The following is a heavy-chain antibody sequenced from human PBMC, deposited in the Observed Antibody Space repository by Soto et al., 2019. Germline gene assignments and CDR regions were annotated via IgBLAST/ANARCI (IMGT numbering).Heavy chain of an antibody. V-gene: IGHV3-15*01. CDR3: TTEAHPPDIVVVPAAIYYYYYMDA. CDR1: GFTFSNAW. J-gene: IGHJ6*03. D-gene: IGHD2-2*01. Sequence: EVQLVESGGGLVKPGGSLRLSCAASGFTFSNAWMSWVRQAPGKGLEWVGRIKSKTDGGTTDYAAPVKGRFTISRDDSKNTLYLQMNSLKTEDTAVYYCTTEAHPPDIVVVPAAIYYYYYMDAWGKGTTVTVSS. CDR2: IKSKTDGGTT.